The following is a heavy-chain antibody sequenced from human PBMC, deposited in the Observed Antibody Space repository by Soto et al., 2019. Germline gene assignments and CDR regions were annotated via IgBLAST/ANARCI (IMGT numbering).Heavy chain of an antibody. CDR2: MYHSGNT. Sequence: QMQLQESGPGLVKPSGTLSLTCAVSGGSISSNNWWRWVRQPPGKGLEWIGEMYHSGNTNYNPSLNSRVTISVDKSTNQFSLKLSSVTDADTAVYYCAVATVYRLDYWCQGNQVTVSS. V-gene: IGHV4-4*02. D-gene: IGHD5-12*01. J-gene: IGHJ4*02. CDR3: AVATVYRLDY. CDR1: GGSISSNNW.